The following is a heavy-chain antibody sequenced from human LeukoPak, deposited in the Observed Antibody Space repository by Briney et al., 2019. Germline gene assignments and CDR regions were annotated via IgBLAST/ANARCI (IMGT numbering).Heavy chain of an antibody. CDR2: IIPIFGTA. D-gene: IGHD2-15*01. CDR3: AGGYCSGGSCYGYDYYYGMDV. V-gene: IGHV1-69*13. J-gene: IGHJ6*04. CDR1: GGTFSSYA. Sequence: SVKVSCTASGGTFSSYAISWVRQAPGQGLEWMGGIIPIFGTANYAQKFQGRVTITADESTSTAYMELSSLRSEDTAVYYCAGGYCSGGSCYGYDYYYGMDVWGKGTTVTVSS.